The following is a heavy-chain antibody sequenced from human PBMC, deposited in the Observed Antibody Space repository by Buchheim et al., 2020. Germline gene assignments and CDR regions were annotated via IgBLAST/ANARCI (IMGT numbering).Heavy chain of an antibody. V-gene: IGHV1-2*06. J-gene: IGHJ6*02. Sequence: QVQLVQSGAEVKKPGASVKVSCKASGYTFTGYYMHWVRQAPGQRLEWMGRINPSSGGTNYAQKFQGRVTMTRDTSISTAYMELSRLRSDDTAVYYCARTLDYYYGMDVWGQGTT. CDR2: INPSSGGT. CDR3: ARTLDYYYGMDV. CDR1: GYTFTGYY.